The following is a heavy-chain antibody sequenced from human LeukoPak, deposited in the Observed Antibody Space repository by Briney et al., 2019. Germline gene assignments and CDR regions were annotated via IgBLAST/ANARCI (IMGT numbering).Heavy chain of an antibody. J-gene: IGHJ5*02. CDR3: ARWRGYSYAFFDP. D-gene: IGHD5-18*01. V-gene: IGHV3-7*05. CDR2: IKEDGSVK. CDR1: GCTFSSYW. Sequence: PGGSLRLSCAASGCTFSSYWMTWVRQTPGKGLEWVAQIKEDGSVKEYVDSVKGRFTVSRDNAKNSLYLQMNTLRAEDTAVYYCARWRGYSYAFFDPWGQGTLVTVSS.